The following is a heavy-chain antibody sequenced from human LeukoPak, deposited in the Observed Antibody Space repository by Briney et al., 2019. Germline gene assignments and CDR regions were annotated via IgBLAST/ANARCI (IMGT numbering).Heavy chain of an antibody. CDR1: GYTFTGYY. CDR3: ARDTKLLPAAVLYYFDY. D-gene: IGHD2-15*01. V-gene: IGHV1-2*02. J-gene: IGHJ4*02. CDR2: INPNSGGT. Sequence: ASVKVSCKASGYTFTGYYMHWVRQAPGQGLEWMVWINPNSGGTNYAQKFQGGVTMTRDTSISTAYMELSRLRSDDTAVYYCARDTKLLPAAVLYYFDYWGQGTLVTVSS.